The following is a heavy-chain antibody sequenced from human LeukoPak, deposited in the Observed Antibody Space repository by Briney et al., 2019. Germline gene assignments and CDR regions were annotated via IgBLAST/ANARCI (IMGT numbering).Heavy chain of an antibody. CDR1: GGSISSGDYY. J-gene: IGHJ4*02. V-gene: IGHV4-30-4*01. CDR2: IYYSGST. Sequence: SETLSLTCTVSGGSISSGDYYWSWIRQPPGKGLEWIGYIYYSGSTYYNPSLKSRVTISVDTSKNQFSLKLSSVTAADTAVYYCARPSYYDFWSGYYSSTHFDYWGQGTLVTVSS. D-gene: IGHD3-3*01. CDR3: ARPSYYDFWSGYYSSTHFDY.